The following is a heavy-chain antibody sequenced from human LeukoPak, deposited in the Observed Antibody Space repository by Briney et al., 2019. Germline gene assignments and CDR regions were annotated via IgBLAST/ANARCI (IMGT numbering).Heavy chain of an antibody. V-gene: IGHV4-34*01. CDR3: ARGPRKGPFDY. D-gene: IGHD1-14*01. CDR2: INHSGST. CDR1: GGSSSGYY. J-gene: IGHJ4*02. Sequence: ASETLSLTCAVYGGSSSGYYWSWIRQPPGKGLEWIGEINHSGSTNYNPSLKSRVTISVDTSKNQFSLKLSSVTAADTAVYYCARGPRKGPFDYWGQGTLVTVSS.